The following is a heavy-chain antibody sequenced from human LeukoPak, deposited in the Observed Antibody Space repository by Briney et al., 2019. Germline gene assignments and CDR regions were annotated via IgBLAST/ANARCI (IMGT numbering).Heavy chain of an antibody. J-gene: IGHJ4*02. CDR3: ARGYCSGGSCTKFDY. V-gene: IGHV3-53*01. Sequence: GGSLRLSCAVSGFSVSGNYMTWVRQAPGKGLEWVSFIHITGSTFYADSVKGRFTISRDDSKSTVYLQMNSLRAEDMAIYYCARGYCSGGSCTKFDYWGQGTLVTVSS. CDR2: IHITGST. D-gene: IGHD2-15*01. CDR1: GFSVSGNY.